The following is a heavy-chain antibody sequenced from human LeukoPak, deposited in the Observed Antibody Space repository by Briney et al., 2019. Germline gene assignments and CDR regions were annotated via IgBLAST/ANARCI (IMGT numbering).Heavy chain of an antibody. D-gene: IGHD6-19*01. CDR2: ISSSSSSI. Sequence: GGSLRLSCAASGFIFSNYGVNWVRQAPGKGLEWVSYISSSSSSIHYADSVKGRFTISRDNAKNSLYLQMNSLSAEDTALYYCARLSGWYFDYWGQGTLVTVSS. J-gene: IGHJ4*02. CDR3: ARLSGWYFDY. V-gene: IGHV3-48*01. CDR1: GFIFSNYG.